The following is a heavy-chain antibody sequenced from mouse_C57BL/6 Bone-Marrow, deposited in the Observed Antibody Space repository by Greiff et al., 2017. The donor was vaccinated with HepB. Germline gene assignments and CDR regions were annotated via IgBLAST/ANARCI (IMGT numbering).Heavy chain of an antibody. D-gene: IGHD1-1*01. CDR3: VRQGSYYYGSSYFYYFDY. V-gene: IGHV10-1*01. J-gene: IGHJ2*01. CDR1: GFSFNTYA. Sequence: EVQLVESGGGLVQPKGSLKLSCAASGFSFNTYAMNWVRQAPGKGLEWVARIRSKSNNYATYYADSVKDRFTISRDDSESMLYLQMNNLKTEDTAMYYCVRQGSYYYGSSYFYYFDYWGQGTTLTVSS. CDR2: IRSKSNNYAT.